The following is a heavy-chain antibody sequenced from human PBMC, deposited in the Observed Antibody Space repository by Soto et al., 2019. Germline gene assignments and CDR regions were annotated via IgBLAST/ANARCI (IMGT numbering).Heavy chain of an antibody. Sequence: SETLSLTCTVSGGSISSGGYYWSWIRQHPGKGLEWIGYIYYSGSTYYNPSLKSRVTISVDTSKNQFSLKLSYVTAADTAVYYCASGPGNDFWSGYYPFDYWGQGTLVTVSS. CDR1: GGSISSGGYY. CDR2: IYYSGST. D-gene: IGHD3-3*01. J-gene: IGHJ4*02. CDR3: ASGPGNDFWSGYYPFDY. V-gene: IGHV4-31*03.